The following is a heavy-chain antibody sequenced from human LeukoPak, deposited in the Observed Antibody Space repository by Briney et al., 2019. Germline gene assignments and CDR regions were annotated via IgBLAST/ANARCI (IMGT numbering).Heavy chain of an antibody. CDR2: INPSGST. D-gene: IGHD6-19*01. CDR3: ARGPSRYSSV. Sequence: SETLSLTCAAYGGSFSGYYWTWIRQPPGKGLEWIGEINPSGSTNYNPSLKSRVTISLDTSKNQFSLKLSSVTAADTAVYYCARGPSRYSSVWGQGTLVTVSS. V-gene: IGHV4-34*01. J-gene: IGHJ4*02. CDR1: GGSFSGYY.